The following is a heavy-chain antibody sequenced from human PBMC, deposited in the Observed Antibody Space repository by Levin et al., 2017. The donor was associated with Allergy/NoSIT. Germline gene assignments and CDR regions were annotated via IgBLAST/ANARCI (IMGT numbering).Heavy chain of an antibody. CDR1: GFTVSSNS. CDR3: ARAQQQLVFFDY. CDR2: IYSGDST. D-gene: IGHD6-6*01. Sequence: GGSLRLSCAASGFTVSSNSMSWVRQAPGKGLEWVSLIYSGDSTYYADSVKGRFTISRDNSKNTLYLQMNSLRAEDTAVYYCARAQQQLVFFDYWGQGTLVTVSS. J-gene: IGHJ4*02. V-gene: IGHV3-53*01.